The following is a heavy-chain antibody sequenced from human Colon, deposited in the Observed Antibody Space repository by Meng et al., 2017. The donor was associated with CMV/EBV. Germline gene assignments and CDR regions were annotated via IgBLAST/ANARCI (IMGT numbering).Heavy chain of an antibody. Sequence: ASVKVSCKASGYPFTNYNFNWVRQATGQGLEWMGWMNPNSGETGFAQKFQGRITMTRDTSISTAYLELNTLKSEDTALYFCAVIVPATDYSYGTDVWGQGTTVTVSS. J-gene: IGHJ6*02. CDR2: MNPNSGET. V-gene: IGHV1-8*01. D-gene: IGHD3-16*02. CDR3: AVIVPATDYSYGTDV. CDR1: GYPFTNYN.